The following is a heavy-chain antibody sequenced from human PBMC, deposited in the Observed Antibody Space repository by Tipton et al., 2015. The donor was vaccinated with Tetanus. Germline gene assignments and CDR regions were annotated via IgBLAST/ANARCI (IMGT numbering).Heavy chain of an antibody. D-gene: IGHD6-25*01. CDR2: ISSTSSYI. CDR1: GFIFSNYR. CDR3: ASGSTLDY. V-gene: IGHV3-21*01. J-gene: IGHJ4*02. Sequence: SLRLSCAASGFIFSNYRMNWVRQAPGKGLEWVSSISSTSSYIYYADSVKGRFTISRDNAKNSLFLQMDSLRAEDAAIYYCASGSTLDYWGQGALVTVSS.